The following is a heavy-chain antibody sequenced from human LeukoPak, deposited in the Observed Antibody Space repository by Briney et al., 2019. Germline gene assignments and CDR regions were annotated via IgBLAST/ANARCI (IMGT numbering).Heavy chain of an antibody. J-gene: IGHJ3*02. V-gene: IGHV4-34*01. Sequence: GSLRLSCEGSGFTFKNYGMSWVRQSPGKGLEWIGEINHSGSTNYNPSLKSRVTISVDRSKNQFSLKLSSVTAADTAVYYCARSIVGATSAFDIWGQGTMVTVSS. CDR1: GFTFKNYG. CDR3: ARSIVGATSAFDI. D-gene: IGHD1-26*01. CDR2: INHSGST.